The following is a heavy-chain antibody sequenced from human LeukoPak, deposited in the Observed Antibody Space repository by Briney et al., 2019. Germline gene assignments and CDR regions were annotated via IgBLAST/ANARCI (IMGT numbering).Heavy chain of an antibody. CDR2: ISSSGSTI. V-gene: IGHV3-48*03. CDR3: ARPGYSYGWSAFDI. CDR1: GFTFSSYE. D-gene: IGHD5-18*01. J-gene: IGHJ3*02. Sequence: GGSLRLSCAASGFTFSSYEMNWVRQAPGMGLEWVSYISSSGSTIYYADSVKGRFTISRDNAKNSLCLQMNSLRAEDTAVYYCARPGYSYGWSAFDIWGQGTMVTVSS.